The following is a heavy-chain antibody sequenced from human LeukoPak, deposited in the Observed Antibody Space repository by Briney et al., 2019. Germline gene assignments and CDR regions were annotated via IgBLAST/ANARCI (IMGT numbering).Heavy chain of an antibody. CDR1: GASLSSSNW. V-gene: IGHV4-4*02. J-gene: IGHJ4*02. CDR2: IHHSGST. Sequence: SETLSLTCAVSGASLSSSNWWIWVRQPPKKGLEWIGEIHHSGSTNYNPSLKSRVTMSVDTSKNQISLRLSSVTAADTAVYYCARGLYGSDSYWGQGNLVTVSS. D-gene: IGHD6-19*01. CDR3: ARGLYGSDSY.